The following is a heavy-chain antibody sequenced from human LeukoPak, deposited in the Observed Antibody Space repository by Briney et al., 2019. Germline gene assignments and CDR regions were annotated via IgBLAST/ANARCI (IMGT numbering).Heavy chain of an antibody. V-gene: IGHV3-30*02. D-gene: IGHD2-15*01. CDR1: GFTVSSNY. Sequence: TGGSLRLSCAASGFTVSSNYMSWVRQAPGKGLEWVAFIRYDGSNKYYADSVKGRFTISRDNSKNTLYLQMNSLRAEDTAVYYCARVATFYYYYMDVWGKGTTVTVSS. CDR2: IRYDGSNK. CDR3: ARVATFYYYYMDV. J-gene: IGHJ6*03.